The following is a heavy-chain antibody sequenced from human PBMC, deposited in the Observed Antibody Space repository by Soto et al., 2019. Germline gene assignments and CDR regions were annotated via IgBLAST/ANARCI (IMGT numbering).Heavy chain of an antibody. CDR1: GLTFSNYA. CDR2: ISGSGGNT. D-gene: IGHD3-22*01. V-gene: IGHV3-23*01. J-gene: IGHJ4*02. Sequence: GGSLRLSCAASGLTFSNYAMSWVRQAPGKGLEWVSAISGSGGNTYYADSVKGRFSISRDNSKNTLYLQMNSLRAEDTAVYYCAKDLYYDNSGPPDYWGQGTLVTVSS. CDR3: AKDLYYDNSGPPDY.